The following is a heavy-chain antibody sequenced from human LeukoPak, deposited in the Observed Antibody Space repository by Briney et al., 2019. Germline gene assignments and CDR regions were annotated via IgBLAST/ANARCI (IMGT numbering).Heavy chain of an antibody. Sequence: GASVKVSCKAPGGTFSSYAISWVRQAPGQGLEWMGRIIPILGIANYAQKFQGRVTITADKSTSTAYMELSSLRSEDTAVYYCASSCSSTSCYGEDYYYYGMDVWGQGTTVTVSS. CDR3: ASSCSSTSCYGEDYYYYGMDV. V-gene: IGHV1-69*04. D-gene: IGHD2-2*01. CDR1: GGTFSSYA. J-gene: IGHJ6*02. CDR2: IIPILGIA.